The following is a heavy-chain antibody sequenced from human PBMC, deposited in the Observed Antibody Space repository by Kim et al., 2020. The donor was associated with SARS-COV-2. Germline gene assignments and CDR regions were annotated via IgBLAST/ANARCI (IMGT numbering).Heavy chain of an antibody. CDR1: GFTFSSYS. J-gene: IGHJ5*02. CDR3: ARGLIAAAGRDWFDP. V-gene: IGHV3-21*01. CDR2: ISSSSSYI. Sequence: GGSLRLSCAASGFTFSSYSMNWVRQAPGKGLEWVSSISSSSSYIYYADSVKGRFTISRDNAKNSLYLQMNSLRAEDTAVYYCARGLIAAAGRDWFDPWGQGTLVTVSS. D-gene: IGHD6-13*01.